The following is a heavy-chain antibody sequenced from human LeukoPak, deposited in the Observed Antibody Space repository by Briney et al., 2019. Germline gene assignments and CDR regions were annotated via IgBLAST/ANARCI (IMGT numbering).Heavy chain of an antibody. D-gene: IGHD6-19*01. J-gene: IGHJ4*02. CDR1: GFTFSDYS. CDR3: AREPSGWYLDY. CDR2: ISGSSNYI. V-gene: IGHV3-21*01. Sequence: GGPLRLSCAASGFTFSDYSINWVRQAPGKGLEWVSYISGSSNYIYYTDSVKGRFTISRDSAKNSVYLQMNSLRAEDTAVYYCAREPSGWYLDYWGQGTLVTVSS.